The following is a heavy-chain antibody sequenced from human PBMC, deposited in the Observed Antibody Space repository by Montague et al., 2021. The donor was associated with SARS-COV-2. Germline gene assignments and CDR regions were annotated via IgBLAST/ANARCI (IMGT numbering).Heavy chain of an antibody. J-gene: IGHJ3*02. CDR2: ICNDGGWQ. D-gene: IGHD5/OR15-5a*01. V-gene: IGHV3-33*01. CDR3: ARDRGAAFRRGVYNDALDM. CDR1: GFTFSNYG. Sequence: SLRLSCAASGFTFSNYGVHWVRQAAGKGLEWVAHICNDGGWQYYPDSVEGRFTISRDNTRNTLYLQMTRLRVEDSAIYYCARDRGAAFRRGVYNDALDMWGQGTMVTVSS.